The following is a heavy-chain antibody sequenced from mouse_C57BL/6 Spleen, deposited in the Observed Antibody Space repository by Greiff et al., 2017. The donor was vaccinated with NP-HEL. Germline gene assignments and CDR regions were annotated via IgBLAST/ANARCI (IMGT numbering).Heavy chain of an antibody. CDR3: ARKLLYDYEPLFDY. CDR2: IWSGGST. J-gene: IGHJ2*01. V-gene: IGHV2-2*01. Sequence: QVQLQESGPGLVQPSQSLSITCTVSGFSLTSYGVHWVRQSPGKGLEWLGVIWSGGSTDYNAAFISRLSISKDNSKSQVFFKMNSLQADDTAIYYWARKLLYDYEPLFDYWGQGTTLTVSS. D-gene: IGHD2-4*01. CDR1: GFSLTSYG.